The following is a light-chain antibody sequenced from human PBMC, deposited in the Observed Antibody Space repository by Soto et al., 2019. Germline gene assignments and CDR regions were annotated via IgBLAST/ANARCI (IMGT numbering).Light chain of an antibody. V-gene: IGKV3-20*01. Sequence: EIVLTQSPGTLSLSPGERATLSCRAIQSVSNNYSEWYQQKPGQAPRLLIYGASTRAAGITDRFSGSGYGTDFTLTITRLEPEDSAVYFSKQYTCXPTTFGQGTRLXI. CDR3: KQYTCXPTT. CDR2: GAS. CDR1: QSVSNNY. J-gene: IGKJ5*01.